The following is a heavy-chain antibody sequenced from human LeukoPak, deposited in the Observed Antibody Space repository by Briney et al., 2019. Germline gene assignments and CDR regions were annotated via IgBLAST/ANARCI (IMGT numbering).Heavy chain of an antibody. CDR2: ISSSTTTI. CDR1: GFTFSSYT. D-gene: IGHD3-10*01. CDR3: VKVAKYYYGSETYYFFEH. J-gene: IGHJ4*02. Sequence: GGSLRLSCAASGFTFSSYTMNWVRQAPGKGLEWVSYISSSTTTIYYADSVKGRFTISRDNAKNSLDLQMNSLRVEDTGIYYCVKVAKYYYGSETYYFFEHWGQGTPVTASS. V-gene: IGHV3-48*04.